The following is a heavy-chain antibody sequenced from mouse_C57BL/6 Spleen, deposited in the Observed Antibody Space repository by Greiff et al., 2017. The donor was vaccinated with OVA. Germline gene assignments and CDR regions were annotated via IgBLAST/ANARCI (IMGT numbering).Heavy chain of an antibody. V-gene: IGHV1-50*01. CDR3: ARSDWEREDYAMDY. CDR1: GYTFTSYW. J-gene: IGHJ4*01. CDR2: IDPSDSYT. Sequence: VKLQQPGAELVKPGASVKLSCKASGYTFTSYWMQWVKQRPGQGLEWIGEIDPSDSYTNYNQKFKGKATLTVDTSSSTAYMQLSSLTSEDSAVYYCARSDWEREDYAMDYWGQGTSVTVSA. D-gene: IGHD4-1*01.